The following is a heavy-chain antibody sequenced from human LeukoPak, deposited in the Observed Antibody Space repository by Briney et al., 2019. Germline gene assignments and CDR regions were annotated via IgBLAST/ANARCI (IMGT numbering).Heavy chain of an antibody. CDR3: ARVAGSIDY. V-gene: IGHV1-8*03. Sequence: ASVKVSCKASGYTITTYDINWVRQATGQGLEWMGWMNPNSGYTGFAQKFQGRVTFTRATSISTAYMELSSLRSEDTAVYYCARVAGSIDYWGQGTLVTVSS. CDR2: MNPNSGYT. D-gene: IGHD6-19*01. CDR1: GYTITTYD. J-gene: IGHJ4*02.